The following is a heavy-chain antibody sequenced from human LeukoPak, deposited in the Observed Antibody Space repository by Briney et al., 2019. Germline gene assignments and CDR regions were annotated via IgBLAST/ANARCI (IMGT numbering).Heavy chain of an antibody. CDR1: GYTFINND. J-gene: IGHJ5*02. CDR2: MNPNSGDT. V-gene: IGHV1-8*01. CDR3: ARDGGRCPSCYGGFDP. Sequence: GASVKVSCKTSGYTFINNDINWVRQATGQGLEWLGWMNPNSGDTGYAQKFQGRVTMTRNTSISTAYMELRSLRSEDTAVYYCARDGGRCPSCYGGFDPRGQGTVVTVPS. D-gene: IGHD2-15*01.